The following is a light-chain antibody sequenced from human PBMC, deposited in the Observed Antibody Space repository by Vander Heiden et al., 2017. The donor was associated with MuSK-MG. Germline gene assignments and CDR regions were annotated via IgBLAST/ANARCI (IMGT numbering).Light chain of an antibody. CDR1: HMGSKS. Sequence: SYVLTQPPSVSVAPGQTARITCGGNHMGSKSVHWYQQKPGQAPGLVVYDDSDRPSGTPERFSGSNSGNTATLTISRVEAGEEADYYCQVWESSSDHLYVFGTGTKVTVL. J-gene: IGLJ1*01. CDR3: QVWESSSDHLYV. V-gene: IGLV3-21*02. CDR2: DDS.